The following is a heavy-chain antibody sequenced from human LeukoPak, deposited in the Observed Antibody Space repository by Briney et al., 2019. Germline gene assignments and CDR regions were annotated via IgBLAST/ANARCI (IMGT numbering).Heavy chain of an antibody. D-gene: IGHD3-16*02. CDR3: ARDRRPYDYVWGSYRRDAFDI. CDR2: INHSGST. CDR1: GGSFSGYY. Sequence: SETLSLTCAVYGGSFSGYYWSWIRQPPGKGLEWIGEINHSGSTNYNPSLKSRVTISVDTSKNQFSLKLSSVTAADTAVYYCARDRRPYDYVWGSYRRDAFDIWGQGTMVTVSS. J-gene: IGHJ3*02. V-gene: IGHV4-34*01.